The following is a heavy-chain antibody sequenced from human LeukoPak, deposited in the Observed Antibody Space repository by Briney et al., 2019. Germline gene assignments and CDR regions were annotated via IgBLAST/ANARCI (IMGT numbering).Heavy chain of an antibody. J-gene: IGHJ4*02. CDR1: EFTFSNYW. Sequence: GGSLRLSCAASEFTFSNYWINWVRQAPGKGLEWVANIKHDGSEKYYVDSVKGRFTISRDNTKKSLYLQMNSLRADDTAVYYCARGHHFWSGFYYFEYWGQGSLVIVSS. V-gene: IGHV3-7*04. CDR3: ARGHHFWSGFYYFEY. CDR2: IKHDGSEK. D-gene: IGHD3-3*02.